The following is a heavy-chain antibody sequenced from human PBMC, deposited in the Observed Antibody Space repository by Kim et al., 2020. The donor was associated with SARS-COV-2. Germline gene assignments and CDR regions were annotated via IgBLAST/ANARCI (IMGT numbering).Heavy chain of an antibody. V-gene: IGHV3-33*06. CDR3: AKGRYGDYSFDY. CDR1: GFTFRSYG. CDR2: IWYDGNNE. Sequence: GGSLRLSFAASGFTFRSYGLHWVRQAPGMGLEWVAVIWYDGNNEDYADSVKGRFTVSRDISKNTLYLQMNSLRADDTAVYYCAKGRYGDYSFDYWGQGTL. D-gene: IGHD4-17*01. J-gene: IGHJ4*02.